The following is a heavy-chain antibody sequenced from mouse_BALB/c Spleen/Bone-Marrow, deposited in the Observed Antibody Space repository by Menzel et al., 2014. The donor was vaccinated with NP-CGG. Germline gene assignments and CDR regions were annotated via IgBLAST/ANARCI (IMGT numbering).Heavy chain of an antibody. Sequence: QVQLKESGAELVRPGASVKLSRKAPGYTFTNYWINWVKQRPGQGLEWIGNIYPSDSYTNYNQKFKDKATLTVDKSSSTAYMQLSSPTSEDSAVYYCTRWLPYAMDYWGQGTSVTVSS. CDR1: GYTFTNYW. CDR3: TRWLPYAMDY. V-gene: IGHV1-69*02. D-gene: IGHD2-2*01. J-gene: IGHJ4*01. CDR2: IYPSDSYT.